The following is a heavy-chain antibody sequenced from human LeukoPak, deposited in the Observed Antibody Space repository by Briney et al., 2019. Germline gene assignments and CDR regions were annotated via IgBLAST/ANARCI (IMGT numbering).Heavy chain of an antibody. CDR2: ISYDGSNK. V-gene: IGHV3-30-3*01. J-gene: IGHJ1*01. CDR1: GFTFSSYA. Sequence: GGSLRLSCAASGFTFSSYAMSWVRQAPGKGLEWVAVISYDGSNKYYADSVKGRFTISRDNSKNTLYLQMNSLRAEDTAVYYCARDLHYDSSGYYSSGFQHWGQGTLVTVSS. D-gene: IGHD3-22*01. CDR3: ARDLHYDSSGYYSSGFQH.